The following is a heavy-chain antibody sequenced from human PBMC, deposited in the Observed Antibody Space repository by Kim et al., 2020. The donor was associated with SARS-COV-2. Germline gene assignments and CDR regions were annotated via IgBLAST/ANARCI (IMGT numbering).Heavy chain of an antibody. Sequence: TYHNPSPKSRVHISVDTSKNQFALKLSSVTAADTAVYYCARHPDPHPFDYWGQGTLVTVSS. CDR3: ARHPDPHPFDY. V-gene: IGHV4-39*01. CDR2: T. J-gene: IGHJ4*02.